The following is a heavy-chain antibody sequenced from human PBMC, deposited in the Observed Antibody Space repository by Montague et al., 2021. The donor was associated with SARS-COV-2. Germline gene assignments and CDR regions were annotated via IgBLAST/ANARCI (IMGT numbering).Heavy chain of an antibody. V-gene: IGHV3-30*18. CDR1: VFTFSRYG. D-gene: IGHD2-15*01. J-gene: IGHJ6*02. CDR3: AKDLGTGLDCSGGSCYAYYYGMDV. Sequence: SLSLSCAASVFTFSRYGMPWVRQAPGKGLEWVAVISYDGSNENHSDSVXGRFTISRDNPQNPLNLQMNSLSAEDTAVYYCAKDLGTGLDCSGGSCYAYYYGMDVWGQGTTVTVSS. CDR2: ISYDGSNE.